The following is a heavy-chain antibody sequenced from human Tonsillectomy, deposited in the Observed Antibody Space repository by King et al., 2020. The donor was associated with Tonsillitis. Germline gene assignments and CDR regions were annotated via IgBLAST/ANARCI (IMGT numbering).Heavy chain of an antibody. D-gene: IGHD3-16*02. CDR1: GFTFSNYG. CDR3: AKDGIALSDWFFDL. CDR2: IAYDARYE. J-gene: IGHJ2*01. Sequence: QVQLVESGGGVVQPGRSLRLSCAASGFTFSNYGMHWVRQAPGKGLEWVALIAYDARYENYADSVKGRFAISRDNSKNTLYLEMNSLRVGDTAVYYCAKDGIALSDWFFDLWGRGTLVTVSS. V-gene: IGHV3-30*18.